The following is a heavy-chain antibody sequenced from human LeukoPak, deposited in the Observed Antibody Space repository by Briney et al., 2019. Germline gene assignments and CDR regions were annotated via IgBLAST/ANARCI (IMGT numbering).Heavy chain of an antibody. D-gene: IGHD3-10*01. V-gene: IGHV1-46*01. CDR3: ARGSYYYGSGSYYDHNWFDP. Sequence: GASVKVSCKASGYTFTSYYMHWVRQAPGQGLEWMGIINPSGGSTSYAQKFQGRVTMTRDTSTSTVYMELSSLRSEDTAVYYCARGSYYYGSGSYYDHNWFDPWGQGTLVTVSS. CDR2: INPSGGST. J-gene: IGHJ5*02. CDR1: GYTFTSYY.